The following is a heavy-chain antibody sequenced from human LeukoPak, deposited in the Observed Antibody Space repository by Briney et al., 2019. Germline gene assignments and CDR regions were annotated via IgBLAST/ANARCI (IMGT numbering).Heavy chain of an antibody. V-gene: IGHV3-7*01. CDR2: IKQDGSEK. Sequence: PGGSLRLSCAASGFTFNTYWMSWVRQAPGKGREWVANIKQDGSEKYYVDSVKGRFTISRDNAKNSLYLQMNSLRAEDTAVYYCARDQWWQFIAVAITSYFDSWGQGTLVTVSS. D-gene: IGHD6-19*01. CDR3: ARDQWWQFIAVAITSYFDS. J-gene: IGHJ4*02. CDR1: GFTFNTYW.